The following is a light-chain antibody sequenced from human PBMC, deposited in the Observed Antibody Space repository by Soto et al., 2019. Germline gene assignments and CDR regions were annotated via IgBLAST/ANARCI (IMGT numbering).Light chain of an antibody. V-gene: IGKV1-5*03. CDR1: QSISSW. CDR3: QQYNSYPWT. CDR2: KAS. Sequence: DIQMTQSPSTLSASLGDRVTITCRASQSISSWLAWYQQKPGKAPKLLIYKASSLESGVPSRFSGSGSGTEFTLTISSLQPDDFAPYYCQQYNSYPWTFGQGTKVEIK. J-gene: IGKJ1*01.